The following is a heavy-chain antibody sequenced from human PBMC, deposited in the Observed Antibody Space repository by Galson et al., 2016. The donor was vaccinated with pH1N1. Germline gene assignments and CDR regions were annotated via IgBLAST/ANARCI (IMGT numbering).Heavy chain of an antibody. J-gene: IGHJ4*02. Sequence: SVKVSCKASGYTFTTYGISWVRQAPREGLEWMGWVSTYTGNTNYAQKLQGRVTMTTDTSTTTAYMELRILRSEDTAVYFCARDGSIAGSGFPFDFWGQGTLVTVSS. D-gene: IGHD3-10*01. V-gene: IGHV1-18*01. CDR1: GYTFTTYG. CDR3: ARDGSIAGSGFPFDF. CDR2: VSTYTGNT.